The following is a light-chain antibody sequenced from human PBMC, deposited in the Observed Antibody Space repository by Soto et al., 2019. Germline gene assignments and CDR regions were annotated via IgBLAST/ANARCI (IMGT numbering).Light chain of an antibody. CDR3: AAWDDSLNVLYV. J-gene: IGLJ1*01. CDR2: SNN. CDR1: SPNIGSNT. V-gene: IGLV1-44*01. Sequence: QSALTQPPSASGTPGQRVTISCSGSSPNIGSNTVNWYQQLPGTAPKLLIYSNNQRPSGVPDRFSGSKSGTSASLAISGLQSEDEADYYRAAWDDSLNVLYVFGTGTKVTVL.